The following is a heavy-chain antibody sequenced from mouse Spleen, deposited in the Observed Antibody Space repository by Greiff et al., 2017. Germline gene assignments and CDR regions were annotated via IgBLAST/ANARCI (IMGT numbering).Heavy chain of an antibody. CDR3: ARNDYDVGFAY. J-gene: IGHJ3*01. CDR1: GFSLTNYG. CDR2: IWSGGST. Sequence: VQLQESGPGLVQPSQSLSITCTVSGFSLTNYGVHWVRQSPGKGLEWLGVIWSGGSTDYNVAFISRLTITKDNSKSQVFFKMNSLQVDDTAIYYCARNDYDVGFAYWGQGTLVTVSA. V-gene: IGHV2-2*01. D-gene: IGHD2-4*01.